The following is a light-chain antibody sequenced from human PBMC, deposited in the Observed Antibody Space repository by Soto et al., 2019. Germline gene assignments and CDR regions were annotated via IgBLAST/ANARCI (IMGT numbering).Light chain of an antibody. V-gene: IGKV3-11*01. CDR1: QTVSTY. J-gene: IGKJ5*01. Sequence: EIVLTQSPATLSLSPGDRATLSCRASQTVSTYLAWYQQKPGQAPRLLIYDASNRPTGIPARFSGSGSGTDFTLTISSLKPEDFAVYYSQQRNHWSPDITFGQGTRLDIK. CDR3: QQRNHWSPDIT. CDR2: DAS.